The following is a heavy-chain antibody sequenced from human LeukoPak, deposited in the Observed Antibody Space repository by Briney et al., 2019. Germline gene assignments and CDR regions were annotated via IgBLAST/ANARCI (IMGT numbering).Heavy chain of an antibody. CDR1: GFTLSAYW. D-gene: IGHD2-2*01. V-gene: IGHV3-7*04. Sequence: GESLKISCAASGFTLSAYWMSWVRQAPGKGLEWVANIKQDGSEKFYVDSVEGRFTISRDNAKNSLYLQMNNLRAEDTAVYYCARGPLTYCSTTSCQFDQWGQGTLVTVSS. CDR2: IKQDGSEK. CDR3: ARGPLTYCSTTSCQFDQ. J-gene: IGHJ4*02.